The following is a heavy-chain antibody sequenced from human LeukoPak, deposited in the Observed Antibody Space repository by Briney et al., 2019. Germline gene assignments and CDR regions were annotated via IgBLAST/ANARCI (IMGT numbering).Heavy chain of an antibody. J-gene: IGHJ4*02. V-gene: IGHV4-34*01. D-gene: IGHD3-9*01. CDR3: ARGRAYFDWLFDY. Sequence: PSETLSLTCAVYGGSFSGYYWSWIRQPPGKGLEWIWEINHSGSTNYNPSLKSRVTISVDTSKNQFSLKLSSVTAADTAVYYCARGRAYFDWLFDYWGQGTLVTVSS. CDR1: GGSFSGYY. CDR2: INHSGST.